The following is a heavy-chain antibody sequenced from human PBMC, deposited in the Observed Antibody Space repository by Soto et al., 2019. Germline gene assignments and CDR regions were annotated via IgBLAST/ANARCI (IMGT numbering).Heavy chain of an antibody. D-gene: IGHD3-10*01. Sequence: DVQLLESGGGLVQPGGSLTLSCAASRFIFSDYAMNWVRQAPGKGLERVSSIGGGNTDRYYADSVKGRFIVSRDNSKNTMYLQENSLRDDDTAVYYGAKDAVSYNGEWDWFDSWGQGTLVTVSS. CDR2: IGGGNTDR. V-gene: IGHV3-23*01. CDR1: RFIFSDYA. CDR3: AKDAVSYNGEWDWFDS. J-gene: IGHJ5*01.